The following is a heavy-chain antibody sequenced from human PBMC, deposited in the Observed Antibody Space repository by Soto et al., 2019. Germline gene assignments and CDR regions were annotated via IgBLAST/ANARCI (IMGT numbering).Heavy chain of an antibody. CDR1: GFTFDDYA. Sequence: EMQLVESGGGLVQPGMSLRLSCAASGFTFDDYAMYWVRQVPGKGLEWVSGISWNSGRIGYADSVKGRFTISRDNAKNSLYLQMNSLRPEDTALYYCTKARLWGGDGYNSYYYNAMVVWGQGTTVTVSS. J-gene: IGHJ6*02. CDR3: TKARLWGGDGYNSYYYNAMVV. D-gene: IGHD3-16*01. CDR2: ISWNSGRI. V-gene: IGHV3-9*01.